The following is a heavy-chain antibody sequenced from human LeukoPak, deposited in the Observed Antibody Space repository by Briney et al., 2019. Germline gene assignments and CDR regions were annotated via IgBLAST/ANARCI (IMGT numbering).Heavy chain of an antibody. CDR2: ISYDGSNK. CDR1: GFTFSSYA. CDR3: ARAHNWKYGTFDY. D-gene: IGHD1-7*01. Sequence: GGSLRLSCAASGFTFSSYAMHWVRQAPGKGLEWVAVISYDGSNKYYADSVKGRFTISRDDSKNTLYLQMNSLRVEDTAVYYCARAHNWKYGTFDYWGQGALVTVSS. V-gene: IGHV3-30*04. J-gene: IGHJ4*02.